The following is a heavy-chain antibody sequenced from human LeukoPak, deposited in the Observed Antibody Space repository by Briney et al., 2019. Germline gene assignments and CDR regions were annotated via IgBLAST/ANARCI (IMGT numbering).Heavy chain of an antibody. CDR3: ASASGY. D-gene: IGHD6-19*01. J-gene: IGHJ4*02. CDR1: GDSISSDY. CDR2: IYTTGST. Sequence: SETLSLTCSVSGDSISSDYWSWIRQLAGKGLEWIGRIYTTGSTNYNPTLKSRVTMSVDMSKNQFSLKLSSVTAADTAVYYCASASGYWGQGTLVTVSS. V-gene: IGHV4-4*07.